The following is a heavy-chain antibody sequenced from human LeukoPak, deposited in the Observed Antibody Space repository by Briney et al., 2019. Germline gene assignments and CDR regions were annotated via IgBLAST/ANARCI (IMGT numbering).Heavy chain of an antibody. V-gene: IGHV4-34*01. D-gene: IGHD6-19*01. CDR3: ARRREPRIGQWPYDY. J-gene: IGHJ4*02. CDR2: TNHSGST. Sequence: PSETLSLTCTVSGGSISGYYWSWIRQPPGKGLEWIGETNHSGSTNYNPSLKSRVTISVDTSKNQFSLKLSSVTAADTAVYYCARRREPRIGQWPYDYWGQGTLVTVSS. CDR1: GGSISGYY.